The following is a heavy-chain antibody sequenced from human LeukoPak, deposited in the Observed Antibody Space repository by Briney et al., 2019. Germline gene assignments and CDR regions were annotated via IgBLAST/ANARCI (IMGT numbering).Heavy chain of an antibody. J-gene: IGHJ5*01. Sequence: GGSLRLSCTTSGFTFSHYGMHWVRQAPGKGLEWVAVIWSDATNMYYGDSVKGRFTISRDNSKNTIYLQMNSLRVEDTAVYYCAKDGQRGFDYSNSLESWGQGTLVTVSS. D-gene: IGHD4-11*01. V-gene: IGHV3-33*06. CDR3: AKDGQRGFDYSNSLES. CDR2: IWSDATNM. CDR1: GFTFSHYG.